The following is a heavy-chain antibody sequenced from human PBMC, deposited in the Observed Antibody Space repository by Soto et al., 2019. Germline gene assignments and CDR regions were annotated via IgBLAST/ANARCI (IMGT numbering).Heavy chain of an antibody. D-gene: IGHD6-6*01. CDR1: GGSISSSSYY. J-gene: IGHJ6*02. V-gene: IGHV4-39*01. CDR2: IYYSGRT. CDR3: ARVISSSSSLGLRYYYYGMDV. Sequence: ETLSLTCTVSGGSISSSSYYWGWIRQPPGKGLEWIGGIYYSGRTYYNPSLNSRVTISVATSKSQFSLQLFSVTAADTAVYYCARVISSSSSLGLRYYYYGMDVWGQGTTVTVSS.